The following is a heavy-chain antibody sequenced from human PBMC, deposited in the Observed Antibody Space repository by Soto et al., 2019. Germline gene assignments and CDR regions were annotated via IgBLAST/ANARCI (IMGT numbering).Heavy chain of an antibody. CDR2: IRGDDNNK. Sequence: EVQLVESGGGLVKPGGSLTLSCAASGFTFSSYSMNWARQAPGKGLEWVSSIRGDDNNKYYAASVKGRFTISRDNAKNSLFLHLSGLTADDTAVYYCARDRVRGALPQYGMDVWGQGTTVTVSS. V-gene: IGHV3-21*01. CDR1: GFTFSSYS. D-gene: IGHD3-10*01. J-gene: IGHJ6*02. CDR3: ARDRVRGALPQYGMDV.